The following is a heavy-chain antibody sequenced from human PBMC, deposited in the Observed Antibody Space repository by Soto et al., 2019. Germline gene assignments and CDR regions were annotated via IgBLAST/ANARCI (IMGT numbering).Heavy chain of an antibody. CDR3: AGGKKYYYDSSGYYYSNYGMDV. CDR2: INPSGGST. D-gene: IGHD3-22*01. J-gene: IGHJ6*02. Sequence: ASVKVSCKASGYTFTSYYMHWVRQAPGQGLEWMGIINPSGGSTSYAQKFQGRVTMTRDTSTSTVYMELSSLRSEDTAVYYCAGGKKYYYDSSGYYYSNYGMDVWGQGTTVTVSS. CDR1: GYTFTSYY. V-gene: IGHV1-46*01.